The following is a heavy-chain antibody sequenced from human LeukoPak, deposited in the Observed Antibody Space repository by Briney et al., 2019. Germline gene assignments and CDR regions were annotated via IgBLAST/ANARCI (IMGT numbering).Heavy chain of an antibody. CDR1: GGSISSYY. D-gene: IGHD4-17*01. CDR2: IYTSGST. J-gene: IGHJ5*02. V-gene: IGHV4-4*07. Sequence: SEALSLTCTVSGGSISSYYWSWIRQPAGKGREGIGRIYTSGSTNYNRSVKSRVTMSVDTSKNQFYMKLSSVTAADTDVYYCARDDGDGDGDAFDPWGQGTLVTVSS. CDR3: ARDDGDGDGDAFDP.